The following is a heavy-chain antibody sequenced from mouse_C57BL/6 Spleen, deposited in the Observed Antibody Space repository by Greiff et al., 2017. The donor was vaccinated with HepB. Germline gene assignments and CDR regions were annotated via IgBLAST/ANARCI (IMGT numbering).Heavy chain of an antibody. Sequence: EVQLQQSGPVLVKPGASVKMSCKASGYTFTDYYMNWVKQSHGKSLEWIGVINPYNGGTSYNQKFKGKATLTVDKSSSTAYMELNSLTSEDSAVYYCASGLLGYYAMDYWGQGTSVTVSS. CDR3: ASGLLGYYAMDY. J-gene: IGHJ4*01. CDR2: INPYNGGT. CDR1: GYTFTDYY. D-gene: IGHD2-3*01. V-gene: IGHV1-19*01.